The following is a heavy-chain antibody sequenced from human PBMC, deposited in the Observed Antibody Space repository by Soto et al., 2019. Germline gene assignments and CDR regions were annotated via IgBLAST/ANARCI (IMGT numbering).Heavy chain of an antibody. CDR1: GYTFATYD. CDR2: MNPNSDNT. J-gene: IGHJ5*01. Sequence: QVQLVQSGAEVKTPGASVKVSCKASGYTFATYDINWVRQAPGQGLEWMGWMNPNSDNTGYAQKFQGRLTMTRDTALSVAHMELRSLRNEDTAVYYCARSDGYNFNWLDSWGQGTLVTVSA. CDR3: ARSDGYNFNWLDS. V-gene: IGHV1-8*01. D-gene: IGHD2-21*01.